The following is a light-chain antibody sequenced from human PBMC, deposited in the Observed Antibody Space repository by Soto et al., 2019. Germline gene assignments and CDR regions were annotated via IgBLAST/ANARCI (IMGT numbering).Light chain of an antibody. V-gene: IGLV1-44*01. CDR3: ATWDDSLTVYV. Sequence: QSVLTQPPSASGTPGQRVTISCSGSSSNIGSNAVNWYQQLPGTAPRLLIYTNGHRPSGVPDRFSGSKSGTSASLAISGLQSEDEADYYCATWDDSLTVYVLGTGSKVTVL. CDR2: TNG. J-gene: IGLJ1*01. CDR1: SSNIGSNA.